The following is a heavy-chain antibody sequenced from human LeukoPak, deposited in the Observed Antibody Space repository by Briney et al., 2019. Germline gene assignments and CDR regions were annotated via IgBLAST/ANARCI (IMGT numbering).Heavy chain of an antibody. CDR2: IYYSGST. CDR3: ARHGSDIVVVPAAIDY. J-gene: IGHJ4*02. V-gene: IGHV4-39*01. CDR1: GGSISSSSYY. Sequence: SETLSLTRTVSGGSISSSSYYWGWIRQPPGKGLEWIGSIYYSGSTYYNPSLKSRVTISVDTSKNQFSLKLSSVTAADTAVYYCARHGSDIVVVPAAIDYWGQGTLVTVSS. D-gene: IGHD2-2*01.